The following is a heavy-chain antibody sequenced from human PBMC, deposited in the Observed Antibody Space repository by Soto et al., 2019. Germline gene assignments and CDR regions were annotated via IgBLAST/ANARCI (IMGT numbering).Heavy chain of an antibody. Sequence: SQTLSLTCAISGDSVSSNTASWNWIRQSPSRGLEWLGRTYFRSKWYNDYAVSVKSRIIINPDTSNNQFSLQLNSVTPEDTAVYFCAKGDNLGPKTGYAFDPWGQGSMVTVSS. V-gene: IGHV6-1*01. CDR2: TYFRSKWYN. D-gene: IGHD5-12*01. J-gene: IGHJ5*02. CDR1: GDSVSSNTAS. CDR3: AKGDNLGPKTGYAFDP.